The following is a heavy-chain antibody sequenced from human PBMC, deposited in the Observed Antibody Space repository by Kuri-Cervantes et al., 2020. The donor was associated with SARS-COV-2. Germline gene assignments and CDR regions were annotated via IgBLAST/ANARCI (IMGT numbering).Heavy chain of an antibody. CDR2: TWYDGSNK. V-gene: IGHV3-33*01. D-gene: IGHD3-16*01. CDR1: GFAFSSYG. CDR3: AREGLGWFDP. J-gene: IGHJ5*02. Sequence: GESLKISCAASGFAFSSYGMHWVRQAPGKGLEWVAVTWYDGSNKYYADSVKGRFTISRDNSKNTLYLQMNSLRAEDTAVYYCAREGLGWFDPWGQGTLVTVSS.